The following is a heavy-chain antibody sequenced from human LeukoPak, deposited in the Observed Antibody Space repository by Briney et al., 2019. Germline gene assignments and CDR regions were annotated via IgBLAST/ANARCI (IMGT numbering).Heavy chain of an antibody. CDR1: GGSISSYY. CDR3: ARDGLAAAGTFDI. J-gene: IGHJ3*02. CDR2: IYYSGST. Sequence: SETLSLTCTVSGGSISSYYWSWIRQPPGKGLEWSGYIYYSGSTNYNPSLKSRVTISVDTSKNQFSLKLSSVTAADTAVYYCARDGLAAAGTFDIWGQGTMVTVSS. V-gene: IGHV4-59*01. D-gene: IGHD6-13*01.